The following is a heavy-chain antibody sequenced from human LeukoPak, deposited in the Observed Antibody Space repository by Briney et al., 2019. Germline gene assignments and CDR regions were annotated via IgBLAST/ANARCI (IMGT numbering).Heavy chain of an antibody. CDR1: GGSISSYY. V-gene: IGHV4-59*01. CDR3: ARVDSNNWYDSRGYFDY. Sequence: SETLSLTCTVSGGSISSYYWSWIRQPPGKGLEWIGYIYYSGSTNYNPSLKSRVTISVDTSKKQFSLKLSSVTAADTAVYYCARVDSNNWYDSRGYFDYWGQGTLVTVSS. CDR2: IYYSGST. D-gene: IGHD6-13*01. J-gene: IGHJ4*02.